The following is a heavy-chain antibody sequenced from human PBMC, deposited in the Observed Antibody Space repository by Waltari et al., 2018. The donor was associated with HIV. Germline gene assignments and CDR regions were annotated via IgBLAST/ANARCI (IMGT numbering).Heavy chain of an antibody. J-gene: IGHJ5*02. D-gene: IGHD3-10*02. Sequence: VTTGGKLIQPGGSLRLSCVGSNCTIGNNYVSWVRQSPEKGLEVVSIIYKDDTVHYSDSVRGRFVISRVSSKNTIYLLLNNLLFEDTAVYYCAIGVRYLGPWGQGTLVTVS. CDR2: IYKDDTV. CDR1: NCTIGNNY. V-gene: IGHV3-53*02. CDR3: AIGVRYLGP.